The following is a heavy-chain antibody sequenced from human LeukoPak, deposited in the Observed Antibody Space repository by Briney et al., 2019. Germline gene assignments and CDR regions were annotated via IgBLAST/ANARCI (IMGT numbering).Heavy chain of an antibody. CDR3: ARARMGPVPFDS. D-gene: IGHD1-14*01. CDR2: IADIATK. V-gene: IGHV4-31*03. Sequence: SETLSLTCSVSGASITSGANYWSWLRQHPEKGLEWIGYIADIATKFYNPSFKSRVSISMDPSKNLFSLSLTSLTAADTAVYYCARARMGPVPFDSWGQGILVTVSS. J-gene: IGHJ4*02. CDR1: GASITSGANY.